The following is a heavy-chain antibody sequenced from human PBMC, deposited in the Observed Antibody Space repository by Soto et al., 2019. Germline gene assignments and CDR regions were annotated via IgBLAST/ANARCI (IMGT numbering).Heavy chain of an antibody. V-gene: IGHV3-23*01. J-gene: IGHJ5*02. CDR1: GFTISTYA. CDR3: AKDAVYRDGLWLMDS. D-gene: IGHD2-21*01. CDR2: VTGSGSQI. Sequence: PGGSLRLSCAASGFTISTYAMTWVRQAPGKGLECVSGVTGSGSQIYYADSVKGRFTISKDNSKNTLYLQMSSLREEDTALYYCAKDAVYRDGLWLMDSWGQGXLVTVYS.